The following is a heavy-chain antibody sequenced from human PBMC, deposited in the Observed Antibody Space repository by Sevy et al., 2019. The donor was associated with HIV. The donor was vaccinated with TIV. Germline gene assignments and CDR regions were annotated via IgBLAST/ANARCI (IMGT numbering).Heavy chain of an antibody. D-gene: IGHD3-3*01. Sequence: SETLSLTCTVSGGSISSYYWSWIRQPPGKGLEWIGYIYYSGSTNYNPSLKSRVTISVDTSKNQFSLMLSSVTAADTAVCYCARGRVLEWLQVPYYFDYWGQGTLVTVSS. CDR2: IYYSGST. CDR3: ARGRVLEWLQVPYYFDY. J-gene: IGHJ4*02. CDR1: GGSISSYY. V-gene: IGHV4-59*01.